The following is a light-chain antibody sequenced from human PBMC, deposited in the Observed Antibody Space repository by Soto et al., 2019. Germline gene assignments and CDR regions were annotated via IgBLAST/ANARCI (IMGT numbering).Light chain of an antibody. Sequence: QSVLTQPPSASGTPGQRVTISCSGSSSNIGTNYVYWYQQLPRTAPKLLIYRNNQRPSGVPDRFSGSKSGTSASLALSGLRSEDEAVFFCAAWDDSLSAWMFGGGTKVTVL. CDR2: RNN. CDR1: SSNIGTNY. J-gene: IGLJ3*02. CDR3: AAWDDSLSAWM. V-gene: IGLV1-47*02.